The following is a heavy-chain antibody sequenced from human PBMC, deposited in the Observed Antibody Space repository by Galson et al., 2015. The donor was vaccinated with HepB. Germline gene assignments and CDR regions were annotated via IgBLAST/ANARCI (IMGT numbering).Heavy chain of an antibody. Sequence: QSGAEVKKPGESLKISCRSSGYTFTNYWIGWVRQMPGKGLEWMGIIYPGDSDTRYSPSFQGQVTMSADKSISTAYLQWSSLKASDTAMYYCARRAPYSGSRPLDYWGQGTLVTVSS. CDR1: GYTFTNYW. CDR3: ARRAPYSGSRPLDY. D-gene: IGHD3-10*01. J-gene: IGHJ4*02. CDR2: IYPGDSDT. V-gene: IGHV5-51*03.